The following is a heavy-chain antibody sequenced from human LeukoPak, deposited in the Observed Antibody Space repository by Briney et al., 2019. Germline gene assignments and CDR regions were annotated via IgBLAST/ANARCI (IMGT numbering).Heavy chain of an antibody. CDR1: GVTFSSNW. J-gene: IGHJ4*02. CDR2: INSDGSST. CDR3: AREKGTGTTSGVDF. Sequence: PGGALRLSCAASGVTFSSNWMHWGRRAPGKGLVWVSRINSDGSSTIYADSVKGRFTISRDNAKNRLYLRMNSLRSEDTAVYYCAREKGTGTTSGVDFWGQGTLVTVSP. D-gene: IGHD1-7*01. V-gene: IGHV3-74*01.